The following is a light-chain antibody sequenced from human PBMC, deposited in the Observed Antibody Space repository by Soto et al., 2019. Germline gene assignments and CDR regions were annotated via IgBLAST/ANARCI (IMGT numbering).Light chain of an antibody. CDR1: SSDVGGYNY. CDR3: SSYTSSSTLV. V-gene: IGLV2-14*01. J-gene: IGLJ1*01. CDR2: DVS. Sequence: QSVLTQPASVSGSPGQSITISCTGTSSDVGGYNYVSWYQQHPGKAPKLMIYDVSNRPSGVSNRFSGSKSGNTASLTISGLQDEDEADYYCSSYTSSSTLVFGTGTKLTVL.